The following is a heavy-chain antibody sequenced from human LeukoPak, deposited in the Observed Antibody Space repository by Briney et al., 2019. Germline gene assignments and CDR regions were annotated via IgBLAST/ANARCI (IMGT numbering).Heavy chain of an antibody. CDR1: GFTFGDYA. D-gene: IGHD3-22*01. J-gene: IGHJ4*02. V-gene: IGHV3-9*01. CDR3: AKDGTYYYDSSGYWGYFDY. CDR2: FSWNSGSI. Sequence: GGSLRLSCAASGFTFGDYAMHWVRQAPGKGLEWVSGFSWNSGSIGYADSVKGRFTISGDNAKNSLYLQMNSLRAEDTALYYCAKDGTYYYDSSGYWGYFDYWGQGTLVTVSS.